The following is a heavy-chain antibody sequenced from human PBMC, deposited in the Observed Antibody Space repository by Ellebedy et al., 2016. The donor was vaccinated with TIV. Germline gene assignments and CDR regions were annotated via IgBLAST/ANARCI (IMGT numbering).Heavy chain of an antibody. J-gene: IGHJ6*02. D-gene: IGHD4-17*01. V-gene: IGHV3-21*01. CDR1: GFTFSSYW. CDR3: ARVHYGDYDYYYYGMDV. CDR2: ISSSSSYI. Sequence: PGGSLKLSCAASGFTFSSYWMNWVRQAPGKGLEWVSSISSSSSYIYYADSVKGRFTISRDNAKNSLYLQMNSLRAEDTAVYYCARVHYGDYDYYYYGMDVWGQGTTVTVSS.